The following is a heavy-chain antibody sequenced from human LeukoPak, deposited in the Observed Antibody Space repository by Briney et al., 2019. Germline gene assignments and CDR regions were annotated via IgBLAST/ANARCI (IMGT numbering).Heavy chain of an antibody. Sequence: GRSLRLSCAASGFTFSSYGMHWVRQAPGKGLEWVAVIWYDGSNKYYADSVKGRFTISRDNSKNTLYLQMNSLRAEDTAVYYCARDPTATYYYYYGMDVWGQGTTVTVSS. CDR2: IWYDGSNK. D-gene: IGHD1-1*01. CDR1: GFTFSSYG. CDR3: ARDPTATYYYYYGMDV. J-gene: IGHJ6*02. V-gene: IGHV3-33*01.